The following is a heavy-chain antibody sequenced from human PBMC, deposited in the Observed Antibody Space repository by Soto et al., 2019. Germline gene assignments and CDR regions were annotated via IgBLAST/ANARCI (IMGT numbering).Heavy chain of an antibody. V-gene: IGHV4-31*03. Sequence: SETLSLTCTVSGGSISSGGYYWSWIRQHPGKGLEWIGYIYYSGSTYYNPSLKSRVTISVDTSKNQFSLKLSSVTAADTAVYYCARSTYYYDSSGYYFRWFDPWGQGTLVTVSS. CDR2: IYYSGST. J-gene: IGHJ5*02. CDR3: ARSTYYYDSSGYYFRWFDP. D-gene: IGHD3-22*01. CDR1: GGSISSGGYY.